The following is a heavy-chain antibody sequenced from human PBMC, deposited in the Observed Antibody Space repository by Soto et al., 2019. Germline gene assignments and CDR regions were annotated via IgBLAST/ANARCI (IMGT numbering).Heavy chain of an antibody. CDR1: GGSFSGYY. CDR3: ARGKITGLFDY. Sequence: PSETLSLTCAVYGGSFSGYYWTWIRQPPGTGLEWIGEINHSGSTNYNPSLKSRVTISVDTSKNQFSLKLTSLTAADTAVYYCARGKITGLFDYWGQGTLVTVSS. V-gene: IGHV4-34*01. D-gene: IGHD2-8*02. J-gene: IGHJ4*02. CDR2: INHSGST.